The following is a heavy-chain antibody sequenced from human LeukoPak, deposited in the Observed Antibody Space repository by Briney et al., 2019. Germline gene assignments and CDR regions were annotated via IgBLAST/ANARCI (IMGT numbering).Heavy chain of an antibody. J-gene: IGHJ4*02. D-gene: IGHD3-10*01. CDR3: ARVRTGKLWFGESYLIDY. V-gene: IGHV3-48*01. CDR1: GFTFSSYS. CDR2: ISSSSSTI. Sequence: GGSLRLSCAASGFTFSSYSMNWVRQAPGKGLEWVSYISSSSSTIYYADSVKGRFTISRDNAKNSLYLQMNSLRAEDTAVYYCARVRTGKLWFGESYLIDYWGQGTLVTVSS.